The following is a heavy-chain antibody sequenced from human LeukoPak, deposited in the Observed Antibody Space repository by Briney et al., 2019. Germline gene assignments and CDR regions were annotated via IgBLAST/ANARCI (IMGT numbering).Heavy chain of an antibody. J-gene: IGHJ4*02. CDR1: GFTFSSYW. CDR3: ARAIVGATRFDY. CDR2: INQDGSEK. D-gene: IGHD1-26*01. V-gene: IGHV3-7*04. Sequence: GGSLRLSCAASGFTFSSYWMSWVRQVPGKGLEWMANINQDGSEKYYVDSVKGRFTISRDNAENSLYLQMNSLRAEDTAVYYCARAIVGATRFDYWGQGTLVTVSS.